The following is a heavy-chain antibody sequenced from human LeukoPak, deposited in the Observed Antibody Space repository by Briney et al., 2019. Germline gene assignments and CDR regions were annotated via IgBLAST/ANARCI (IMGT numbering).Heavy chain of an antibody. V-gene: IGHV4-4*07. J-gene: IGHJ5*02. D-gene: IGHD2-2*01. CDR1: GGSINIYY. CDR2: IYTSGST. CDR3: ARNGCSSTSCYLSIWFDP. Sequence: SETLSLTCTVSGGSINIYYWSWIRQPAGKGLEWIGRIYTSGSTNYNPSLKSRVTISVDTSKNQFSLKLSSVTAADTAVYYCARNGCSSTSCYLSIWFDPWGQGTLVTASS.